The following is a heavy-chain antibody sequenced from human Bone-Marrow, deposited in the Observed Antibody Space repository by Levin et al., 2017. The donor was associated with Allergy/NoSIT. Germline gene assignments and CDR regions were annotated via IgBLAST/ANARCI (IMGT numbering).Heavy chain of an antibody. Sequence: GGSLRLSCTASGFTFYTSAMTWVRQAPGKALGWVSAIGGSGDITSYADSVKGRFTVSRDNSKNMLFLQMDSLRVEDTAFYYCAKGSSGWFQEMDSWDQGILVTVSS. D-gene: IGHD6-19*01. V-gene: IGHV3-23*01. CDR1: GFTFYTSA. J-gene: IGHJ4*02. CDR3: AKGSSGWFQEMDS. CDR2: IGGSGDIT.